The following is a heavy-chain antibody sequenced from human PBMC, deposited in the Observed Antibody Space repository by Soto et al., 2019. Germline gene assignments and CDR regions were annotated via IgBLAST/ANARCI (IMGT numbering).Heavy chain of an antibody. J-gene: IGHJ6*02. D-gene: IGHD6-19*01. CDR3: AIMGLQWLDYYGMDV. CDR2: VNHSGST. Sequence: SETLSLTCAVYGGSFSGYYWSWIRQPPGKGLEWIGEVNHSGSTNYNPSLKSRVTISVDTSKNQFSLKLSSVTAADTAVYYCAIMGLQWLDYYGMDVSGQATTVTVSS. V-gene: IGHV4-34*01. CDR1: GGSFSGYY.